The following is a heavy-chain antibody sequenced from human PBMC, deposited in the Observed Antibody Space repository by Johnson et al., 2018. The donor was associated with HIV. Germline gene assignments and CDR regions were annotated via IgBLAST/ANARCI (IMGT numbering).Heavy chain of an antibody. CDR1: GVIFSDYY. V-gene: IGHV3-11*01. CDR2: ISGSGNSI. D-gene: IGHD2-21*01. CDR3: AKDRYSLTRDTFDI. Sequence: QVQLVESGGALVEPGESLRLSCAVSGVIFSDYYMSWIRQAPGKGLEWVSYISGSGNSIYYADSVKGRLTISRDNAKNTLYLQMNSLRAEDTAVYYCAKDRYSLTRDTFDIWGQGTMVTVS. J-gene: IGHJ3*02.